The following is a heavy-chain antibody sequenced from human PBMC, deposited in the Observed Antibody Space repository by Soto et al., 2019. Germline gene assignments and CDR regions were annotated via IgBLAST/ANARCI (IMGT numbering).Heavy chain of an antibody. V-gene: IGHV4-61*01. CDR1: GRSVSSGSYQ. J-gene: IGHJ6*02. CDR3: ARQGTPTVYYYGMDV. Sequence: RTLTCTVSGRSVSSGSYQWTWIRQPPGKGLEWIGYIHVTASTNDNPSLKGRVTMSIDTSKNQFSLKLSSLRSEDTALYYCARQGTPTVYYYGMDVWGQGTMVTVSS. CDR2: IHVTAST. D-gene: IGHD1-1*01.